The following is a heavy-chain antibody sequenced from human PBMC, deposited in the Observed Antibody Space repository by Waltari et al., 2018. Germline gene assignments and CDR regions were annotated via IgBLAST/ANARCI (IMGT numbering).Heavy chain of an antibody. V-gene: IGHV1-69*01. CDR1: GGTFSSYA. Sequence: QVQLVQSGAEVKKPGSSVKVSCKASGGTFSSYAISWVRQAPGKGLEWMGGIIPIFGTANYAQKFQGRVTSTADESTSTAYMELSSLRSEDTAVYYCARVPQQLVPSEWFDPWGQGTLVTVSS. CDR2: IIPIFGTA. J-gene: IGHJ5*02. D-gene: IGHD6-13*01. CDR3: ARVPQQLVPSEWFDP.